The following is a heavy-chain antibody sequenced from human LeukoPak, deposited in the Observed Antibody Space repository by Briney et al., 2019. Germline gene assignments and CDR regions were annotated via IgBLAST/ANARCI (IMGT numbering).Heavy chain of an antibody. J-gene: IGHJ3*02. V-gene: IGHV4-59*01. CDR2: IYYSGST. CDR3: ARHNWNYIAFDI. Sequence: SETLSLTCTVSGGSINNYYWSWIRQPPGKGLEWIGYIYYSGSTNYNPSLKSRVTISVDTSKNQFSLKLSSVTAADTAVYYCARHNWNYIAFDIWGQGTMVTVSS. CDR1: GGSINNYY. D-gene: IGHD1-7*01.